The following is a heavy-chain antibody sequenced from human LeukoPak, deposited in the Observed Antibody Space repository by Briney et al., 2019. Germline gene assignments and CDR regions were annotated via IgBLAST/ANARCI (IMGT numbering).Heavy chain of an antibody. D-gene: IGHD3-10*01. V-gene: IGHV3-21*04. J-gene: IGHJ6*03. CDR2: ISSSSSYI. Sequence: TSGGSLRLSCAASGFTFSSYSMNWVRQAPGKGLEWVSSISSSSSYIYYADSVKGRFTISRDNAKNSLYLQMNSLRAEDTAVYYCARQIRITMVRGVIRYMDVWGKGTTVTISS. CDR1: GFTFSSYS. CDR3: ARQIRITMVRGVIRYMDV.